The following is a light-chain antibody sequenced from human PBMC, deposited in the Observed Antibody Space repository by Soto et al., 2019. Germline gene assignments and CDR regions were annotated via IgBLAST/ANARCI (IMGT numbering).Light chain of an antibody. V-gene: IGKV3-15*01. CDR1: QSLRSS. Sequence: ETMMTQSPDTLSVSLGERATLSCRASQSLRSSLAWYQQKPGQAPRLLIYDASTRATGIPARFSGSGSGTDFTLTVSRLEPEDFAVYYCQQHGVSSWTFGQGTMVDIK. CDR2: DAS. CDR3: QQHGVSSWT. J-gene: IGKJ1*01.